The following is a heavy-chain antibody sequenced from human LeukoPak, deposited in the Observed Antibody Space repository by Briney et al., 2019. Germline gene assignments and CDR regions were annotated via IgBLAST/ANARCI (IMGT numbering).Heavy chain of an antibody. V-gene: IGHV4-59*01. D-gene: IGHD3-3*01. CDR2: IYYSGST. J-gene: IGHJ6*02. Sequence: NPSETLSLTCTVSGGSISSYYWSWIRQPPGKGLEWIGYIYYSGSTNYNPSLKSRVTISVDTSKNQFSLKLSSVTAADTAVYYCARARVKSYYDFWSGYYRSDYYYGMDVWGQGTTVTVSS. CDR3: ARARVKSYYDFWSGYYRSDYYYGMDV. CDR1: GGSISSYY.